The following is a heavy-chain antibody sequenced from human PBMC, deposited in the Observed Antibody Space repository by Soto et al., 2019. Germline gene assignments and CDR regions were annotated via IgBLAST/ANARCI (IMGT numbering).Heavy chain of an antibody. D-gene: IGHD3-22*01. CDR2: ISSSTTYI. V-gene: IGHV3-21*03. CDR3: ARDFDSSGYYGPVGAFDI. Sequence: EVQLVESGGGLVKPGGSLRLSCSASRFTFSSYTMNWVRQPPGKGLEWVSSISSSTTYIYYADSVKGRFTISRDNAKNSLYLQVNSLRAEDTDVYYCARDFDSSGYYGPVGAFDIWGQGTMVTVSS. CDR1: RFTFSSYT. J-gene: IGHJ3*02.